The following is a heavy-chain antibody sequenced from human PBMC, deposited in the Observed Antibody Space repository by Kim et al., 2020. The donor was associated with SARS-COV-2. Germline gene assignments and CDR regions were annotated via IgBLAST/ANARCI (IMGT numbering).Heavy chain of an antibody. V-gene: IGHV3-23*01. D-gene: IGHD3-16*01. J-gene: IGHJ4*02. CDR2: DST. Sequence: DSTYYTNSVKGRFTISRDNSKNTLYLQMNSLRAEDTAVYYCAKDSCGGGYWGQGTLVTVSS. CDR3: AKDSCGGGY.